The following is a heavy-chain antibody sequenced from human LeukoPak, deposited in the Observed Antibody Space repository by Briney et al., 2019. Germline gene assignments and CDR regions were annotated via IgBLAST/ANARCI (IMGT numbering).Heavy chain of an antibody. Sequence: APVRVSCTASGYTFTSYDINRVRQAAGQGLEWMGWMNPNSGNTGYAQRFQGRPTMTRDTSINTAYMELSSLRSEDTAVYYCARVSETPAYYYTSGYYYLGYWGQGTLVTVSS. CDR3: ARVSETPAYYYTSGYYYLGY. V-gene: IGHV1-8*01. CDR2: MNPNSGNT. CDR1: GYTFTSYD. J-gene: IGHJ4*02. D-gene: IGHD3-22*01.